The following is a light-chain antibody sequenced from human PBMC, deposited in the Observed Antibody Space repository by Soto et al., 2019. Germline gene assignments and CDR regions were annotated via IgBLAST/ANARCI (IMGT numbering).Light chain of an antibody. V-gene: IGLV1-40*01. J-gene: IGLJ3*02. CDR1: SSNIGAHYD. CDR3: QSYDSSLSGWV. CDR2: GNS. Sequence: QAVVTQPPSVSGAPGQRVTISCTGSSSNIGAHYDVHWYQQLPGTAPKLLIYGNSNRPSGVPDRFSGSKSGTSASLAITGLQAEDEADYYCQSYDSSLSGWVFGGGPKLTVL.